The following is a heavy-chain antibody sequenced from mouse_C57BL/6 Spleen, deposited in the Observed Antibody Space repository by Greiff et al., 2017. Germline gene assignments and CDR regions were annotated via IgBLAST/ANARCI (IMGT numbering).Heavy chain of an antibody. Sequence: QVQLQQPGAELVKPGASVKVSCKASGYTFTSYWMHWVKQRPGQGLEWIGRIHPSDSDTNYNQKFKGKATLTVDKSSSTAYMQLSSLTSEDSAVYYCAINHDSSGYVDYAMGYGGQGTAVTVSS. J-gene: IGHJ4*01. D-gene: IGHD3-2*02. V-gene: IGHV1-74*01. CDR1: GYTFTSYW. CDR3: AINHDSSGYVDYAMGY. CDR2: IHPSDSDT.